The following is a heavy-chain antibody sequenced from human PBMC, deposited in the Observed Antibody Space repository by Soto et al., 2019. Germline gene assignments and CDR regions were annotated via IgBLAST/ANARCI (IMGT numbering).Heavy chain of an antibody. Sequence: PGGSLRLSCAYSGFTLSDYWMHWVRQVPGKGLLWVSRISVDGADTTYADPVKRRFTISRDNAKTTLYLQMDTLRADDTVIYYCARAPEQRPTDYWGHGSLVTVSS. J-gene: IGHJ4*01. CDR1: GFTLSDYW. CDR3: ARAPEQRPTDY. CDR2: ISVDGADT. V-gene: IGHV3-74*01. D-gene: IGHD6-19*01.